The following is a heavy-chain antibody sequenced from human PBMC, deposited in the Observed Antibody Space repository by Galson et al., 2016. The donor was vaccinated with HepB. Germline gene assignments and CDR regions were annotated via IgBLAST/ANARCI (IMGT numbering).Heavy chain of an antibody. D-gene: IGHD3-22*01. CDR1: GFTFSGSA. CDR3: TRRTYYYDRSGYSPFDY. Sequence: SLRLSCAASGFTFSGSAIHWVRQASGKGLEWVGRIRSKPNNCATAYAASVKGRFTVSRDDSKNTAYLQMNSLKTEDTAVYYCTRRTYYYDRSGYSPFDYWGQGTLVTVSS. CDR2: IRSKPNNCAT. V-gene: IGHV3-73*01. J-gene: IGHJ4*02.